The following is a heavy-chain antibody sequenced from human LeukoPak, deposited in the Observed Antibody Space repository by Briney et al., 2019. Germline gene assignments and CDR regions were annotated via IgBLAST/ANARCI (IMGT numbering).Heavy chain of an antibody. D-gene: IGHD1-1*01. CDR3: ARVRGTYYYYYMDV. CDR1: GFTFSGYE. V-gene: IGHV3-48*03. CDR2: ISSSGSTI. J-gene: IGHJ6*03. Sequence: GGPLRLSCAASGFTFSGYEMNWVRQAPGKGLEWVSYISSSGSTIYYADSVKGRFTISRDNAKNSLYLQMNSLRAEDTAVYYCARVRGTYYYYYMDVWGKGTTVTISS.